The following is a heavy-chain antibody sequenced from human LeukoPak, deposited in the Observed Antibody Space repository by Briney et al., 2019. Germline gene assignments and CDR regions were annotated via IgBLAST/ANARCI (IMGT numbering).Heavy chain of an antibody. CDR1: GFTFDDYA. Sequence: GGSLRLSCAASGFTFDDYAMHWVRQAPGKGLEWVSGISGSGGSTYYADSVKGRLTISRDNAKNSLYLQMNSLRAEDTAVYYCARGDPGAYWGQGTLVTVSS. J-gene: IGHJ4*02. CDR3: ARGDPGAY. V-gene: IGHV3-20*04. D-gene: IGHD2-21*02. CDR2: ISGSGGST.